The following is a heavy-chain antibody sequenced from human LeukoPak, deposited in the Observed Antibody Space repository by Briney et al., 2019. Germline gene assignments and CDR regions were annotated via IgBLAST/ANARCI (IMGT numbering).Heavy chain of an antibody. CDR3: ARARGSCAGGRCYSEY. CDR2: IGSGSSYI. D-gene: IGHD2-8*02. J-gene: IGHJ4*02. Sequence: GGSLRLSCAASGFTFSSYTMNWVRQAPGKGLEWVSSIGSGSSYIYYADSVKGRFSISRDNAKNSLYLQLNSLRVEDTAVYYCARARGSCAGGRCYSEYWGQGTLVTVSS. CDR1: GFTFSSYT. V-gene: IGHV3-21*01.